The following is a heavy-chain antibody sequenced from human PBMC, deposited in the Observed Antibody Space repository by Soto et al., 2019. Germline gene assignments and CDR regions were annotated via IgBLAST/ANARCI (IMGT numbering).Heavy chain of an antibody. CDR2: IYYTGSS. V-gene: IGHV4-59*08. CDR1: GGSINNYY. CDR3: ARLLPENYFDY. J-gene: IGHJ4*02. Sequence: PSETLSLTCTVSGGSINNYYWSWIRQPPGKGLEWIGSIYYTGSSDYNPSLMSRVTISLDTSKNQFSLKLSSVTAADTAVYYCARLLPENYFDYWGQGTLVTVSS.